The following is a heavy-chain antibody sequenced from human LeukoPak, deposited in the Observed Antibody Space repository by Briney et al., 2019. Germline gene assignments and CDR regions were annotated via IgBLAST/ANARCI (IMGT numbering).Heavy chain of an antibody. D-gene: IGHD2-15*01. CDR1: GYTFTSYA. CDR2: INTNTGNP. V-gene: IGHV7-4-1*02. J-gene: IGHJ4*02. CDR3: AADICSGGSCYGMTFDY. Sequence: GASVKVSCKASGYTFTSYAMNWVRQAPGQGLEWMGWINTNTGNPTYAQGFTGRFVFSLDTSVSTAYLQISSLKAEDTAVYYCAADICSGGSCYGMTFDYWGQGTLVTVSS.